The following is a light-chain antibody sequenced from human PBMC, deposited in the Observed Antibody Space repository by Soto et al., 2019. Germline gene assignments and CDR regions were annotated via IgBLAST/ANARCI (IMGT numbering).Light chain of an antibody. CDR2: AAS. CDR1: QGISSW. V-gene: IGKV1-12*01. Sequence: DIPMTQPPSSVSASVGDRVTITCRASQGISSWLAWYQQKPGKAPKLLIYAASSLQGGVPSRFSGRGSGTDFTFTISSLQPEDVATYYCQQYDDLPIPFGQGTRLEIK. CDR3: QQYDDLPIP. J-gene: IGKJ5*01.